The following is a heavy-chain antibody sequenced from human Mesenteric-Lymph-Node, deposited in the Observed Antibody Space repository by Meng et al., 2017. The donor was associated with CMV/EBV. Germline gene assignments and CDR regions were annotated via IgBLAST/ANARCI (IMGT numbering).Heavy chain of an antibody. D-gene: IGHD4-11*01. CDR2: ISSSGSSI. J-gene: IGHJ4*02. Sequence: GESLKISCAAPGFTFSDYYMNWIRQAPGKGLEWISYISSSGSSIYYADSVKGRFTISRDNAKNSLYLQMNSLRAEDTAVYRCARDGRDSNPDYWGQGTLVTVSS. CDR3: ARDGRDSNPDY. CDR1: GFTFSDYY. V-gene: IGHV3-11*04.